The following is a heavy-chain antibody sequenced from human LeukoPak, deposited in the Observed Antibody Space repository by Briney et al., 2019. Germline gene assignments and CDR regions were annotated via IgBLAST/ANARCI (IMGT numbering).Heavy chain of an antibody. CDR3: ARDPYYYDSSGYYY. V-gene: IGHV1-69*04. D-gene: IGHD3-22*01. CDR2: IIPILGIA. CDR1: GYTFTSYD. Sequence: GASVKVSCKASGYTFTSYDINWVRQAPGQGLEWMGRIIPILGIANYAQKFQGRVTITADKSTSTAYMELSSLRSEDTAVYYCARDPYYYDSSGYYYWGQGTLVTVSS. J-gene: IGHJ4*02.